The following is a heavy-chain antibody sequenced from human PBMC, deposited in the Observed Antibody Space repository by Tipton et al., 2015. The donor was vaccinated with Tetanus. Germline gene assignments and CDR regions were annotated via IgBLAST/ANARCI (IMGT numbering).Heavy chain of an antibody. Sequence: GSLRLSCAGSGFTFSSYWMSWVRQAPGKGLEWVANIKQDGSAKYYVDSVKGRFTISRDNAKNSLYLQMNSLRAEDTAVYYCARGGSYSYGPRGFDLWGRGTLVTVSS. V-gene: IGHV3-7*01. J-gene: IGHJ2*01. D-gene: IGHD5-18*01. CDR1: GFTFSSYW. CDR2: IKQDGSAK. CDR3: ARGGSYSYGPRGFDL.